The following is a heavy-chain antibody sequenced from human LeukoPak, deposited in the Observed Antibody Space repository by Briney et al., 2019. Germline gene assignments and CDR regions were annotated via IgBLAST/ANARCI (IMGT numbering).Heavy chain of an antibody. V-gene: IGHV4-59*01. CDR3: AGQLPYYYDSSGSRAPFDY. D-gene: IGHD3-22*01. CDR1: GGSISSYY. J-gene: IGHJ4*02. CDR2: IYYSGCT. Sequence: SETLSLTCTVSGGSISSYYWSWIRQPPGKGLEWIGYIYYSGCTNYNPSLKSRVTISVDTSKNQFSLKLSSVTAADTAVYYCAGQLPYYYDSSGSRAPFDYWGQGTLVTVSS.